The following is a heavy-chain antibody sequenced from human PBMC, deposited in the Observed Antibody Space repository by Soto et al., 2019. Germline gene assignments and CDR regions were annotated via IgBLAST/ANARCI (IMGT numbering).Heavy chain of an antibody. CDR3: ARDALVYCGGDCYLDY. D-gene: IGHD2-21*02. CDR2: ISAYNGNT. Sequence: GASVKVSCKASGYTFTSYGISWVRQAPGQGLEWMGWISAYNGNTNYAQKLQGRVTMTTDTSTSTAYMELRSLRSDDTAVYYCARDALVYCGGDCYLDYWGQGTLVNVSS. CDR1: GYTFTSYG. V-gene: IGHV1-18*01. J-gene: IGHJ4*02.